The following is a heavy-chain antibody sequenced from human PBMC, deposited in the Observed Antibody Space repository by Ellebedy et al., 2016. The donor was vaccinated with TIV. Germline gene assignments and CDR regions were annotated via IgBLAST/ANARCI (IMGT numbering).Heavy chain of an antibody. D-gene: IGHD3-10*01. Sequence: GESLKISXAASGFTFSSYWMSWVRQAPGKGLEWVANIKQDGSEKYYVDSVKGRFTISRDNAKNSLYLQMNSLRAEDTAVYYCARDRSIIDYWGQGTLVTVSS. CDR3: ARDRSIIDY. CDR2: IKQDGSEK. J-gene: IGHJ4*02. CDR1: GFTFSSYW. V-gene: IGHV3-7*01.